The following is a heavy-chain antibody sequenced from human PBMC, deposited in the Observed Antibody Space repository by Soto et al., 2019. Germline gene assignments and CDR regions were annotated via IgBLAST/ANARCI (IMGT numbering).Heavy chain of an antibody. CDR3: AGSFTVLRGVYGWFDP. J-gene: IGHJ5*02. CDR1: GGSINNDNYV. V-gene: IGHV4-30-4*01. CDR2: IYHTGST. Sequence: QVQLQVSGPGLVKSSQTLSLTCSVSGGSINNDNYVWSWIRQPPGKGLEWIGCIYHTGSTNYNSSLKRRVTIAGDKSKNQFSLNLTSVTAADTAVYYCAGSFTVLRGVYGWFDPWGQGTQVTVSS. D-gene: IGHD3-10*01.